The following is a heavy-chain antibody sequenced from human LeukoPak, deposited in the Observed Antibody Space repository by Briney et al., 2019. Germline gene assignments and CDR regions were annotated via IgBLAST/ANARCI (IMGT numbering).Heavy chain of an antibody. Sequence: SETLSLTCTVSGGSISSYYWSWIRQPPGKGLEWIGYMYSSGTTYYNPSLKSRLTISVDTSKNQFSLKLTSVTAADTAVFYCARVTLVSGSDYIRDYWGQGTLVTVSS. V-gene: IGHV4-4*09. J-gene: IGHJ4*02. CDR2: MYSSGTT. CDR3: ARVTLVSGSDYIRDY. D-gene: IGHD4-11*01. CDR1: GGSISSYY.